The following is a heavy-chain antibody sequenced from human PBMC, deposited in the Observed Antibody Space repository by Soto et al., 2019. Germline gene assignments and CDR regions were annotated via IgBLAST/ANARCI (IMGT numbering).Heavy chain of an antibody. V-gene: IGHV3-66*01. CDR3: AIMGKALPDAFDI. Sequence: EVPLVESGGGLVQPGGSLRLSCAASGFTVSSNYMGWVRQATGKGLEWVSVIYSGGSTYYADSVKGRFTISRDNSKNTLYPQMNILRAEDTAVYYCAIMGKALPDAFDIWGQGTTVTVSS. D-gene: IGHD7-27*01. CDR2: IYSGGST. CDR1: GFTVSSNY. J-gene: IGHJ3*02.